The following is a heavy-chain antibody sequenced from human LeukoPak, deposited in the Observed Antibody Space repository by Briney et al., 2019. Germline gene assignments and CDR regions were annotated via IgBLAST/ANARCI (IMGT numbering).Heavy chain of an antibody. J-gene: IGHJ6*02. CDR2: IDPSDSYT. V-gene: IGHV5-10-1*01. CDR1: GYSFTSYW. CDR3: ASRYYYGSGSQVNYYYYGMDV. D-gene: IGHD3-10*01. Sequence: GESLKISCKGSGYSFTSYWISWVRQMPGKGLEWMGRIDPSDSYTNYSPSFQGHVTISADKSISTAYLQWSSLKASDTAMYYCASRYYYGSGSQVNYYYYGMDVWGQGTTVTVSS.